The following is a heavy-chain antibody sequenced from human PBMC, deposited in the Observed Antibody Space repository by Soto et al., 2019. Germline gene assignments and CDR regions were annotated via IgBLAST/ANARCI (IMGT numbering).Heavy chain of an antibody. CDR1: GFTFSSYA. CDR2: ISYDGSNK. J-gene: IGHJ4*02. V-gene: IGHV3-30-3*01. D-gene: IGHD3-22*01. CDR3: ARDATGGSGYYYYFDY. Sequence: GGSLRLSCAASGFTFSSYAMHWVRQDPGKGLEWVAVISYDGSNKYYVDSVKGRFTISRDNSKNTLYLQMNSLRAEDTAVYYCARDATGGSGYYYYFDYWGQGTLVTVSS.